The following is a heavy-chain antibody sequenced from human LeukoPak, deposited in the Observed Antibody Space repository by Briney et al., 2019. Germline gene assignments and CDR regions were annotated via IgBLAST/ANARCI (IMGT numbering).Heavy chain of an antibody. CDR2: INHSGST. J-gene: IGHJ4*02. D-gene: IGHD4-17*01. Sequence: SETLSLTCAAYGGSFSGSYWSWIRQPPGKGLEWIGHINHSGSTNYNPSLKSRVTISLDTSKNQFSLRLSSVTAADTAVYYCARGPDYAKTGYWGQGTLVTVSS. V-gene: IGHV4-34*01. CDR3: ARGPDYAKTGY. CDR1: GGSFSGSY.